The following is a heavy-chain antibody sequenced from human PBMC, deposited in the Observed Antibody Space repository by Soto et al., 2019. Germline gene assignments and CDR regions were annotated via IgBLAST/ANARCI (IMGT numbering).Heavy chain of an antibody. Sequence: GASVKVSCKASGYTFTSYYMHWVRQAPGQGLEWMGIINPSSGTTNYAQKFQGRVAMTWDTSTSTVYMELTSLRSDDTALYYCARSGEHPFDFWGQGTLVTVSS. CDR2: INPSSGTT. CDR1: GYTFTSYY. CDR3: ARSGEHPFDF. J-gene: IGHJ4*02. D-gene: IGHD6-25*01. V-gene: IGHV1-46*01.